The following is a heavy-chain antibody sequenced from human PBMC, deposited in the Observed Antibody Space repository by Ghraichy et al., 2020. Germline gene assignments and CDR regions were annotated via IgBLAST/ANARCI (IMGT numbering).Heavy chain of an antibody. CDR2: IKARGNGGTT. D-gene: IGHD2-2*01. J-gene: IGHJ4*02. CDR1: GFIFKNAL. Sequence: GESLNISCAASGFIFKNALMTWVRQAPGKGLEWVGRIKARGNGGTTDYDPVVQGRFTISRDDSRNTMYLQMNNLRRDDSGLYYCATSTRSWDYFDFWGQGTLVAVSS. V-gene: IGHV3-15*01. CDR3: ATSTRSWDYFDF.